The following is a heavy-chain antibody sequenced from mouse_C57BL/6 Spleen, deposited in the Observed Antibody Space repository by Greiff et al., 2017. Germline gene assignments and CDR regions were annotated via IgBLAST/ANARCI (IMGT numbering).Heavy chain of an antibody. D-gene: IGHD2-5*01. Sequence: VQLQQPGAELVMPGASVKLSCKASGYTFTSYWMHWVKQRPGQGLEWIGEIDPSDSYTNYNQKFKGKSTLTVDKSSSTAYMQLSSLTSEDSAVYYSARVYYSNMDYWGQGTSVTVAS. J-gene: IGHJ4*01. CDR2: IDPSDSYT. V-gene: IGHV1-69*01. CDR1: GYTFTSYW. CDR3: ARVYYSNMDY.